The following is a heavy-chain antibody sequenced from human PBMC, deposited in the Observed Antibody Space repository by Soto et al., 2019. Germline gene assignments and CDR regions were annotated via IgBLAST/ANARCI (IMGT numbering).Heavy chain of an antibody. CDR1: GYTFTSYG. CDR2: ISAYNGNT. Sequence: ASVQVSCKASGYTFTSYGISWVRLAPGQGLEWMVWISAYNGNTNYAQKLQGRVTMTTDTSTSTAYMELRSLRSDDTAVYYCARDYLSPIVVVPAAMFFEYWGQGTLVTVSS. D-gene: IGHD2-2*01. V-gene: IGHV1-18*01. J-gene: IGHJ4*02. CDR3: ARDYLSPIVVVPAAMFFEY.